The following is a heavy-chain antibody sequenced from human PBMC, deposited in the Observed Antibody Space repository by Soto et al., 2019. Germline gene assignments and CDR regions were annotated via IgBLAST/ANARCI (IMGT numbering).Heavy chain of an antibody. Sequence: GGSLRLSCAASGFTFSTYWMSWVRQAPGKGLEWVAIIKQDGSETYYVGSVKGRFTISRDNAQKSLYVQMNSLRVEDTAVYYCARGHKAGPSNTLLAFDLWGQGTMVTVSS. CDR2: IKQDGSET. V-gene: IGHV3-7*01. D-gene: IGHD2-2*01. CDR3: ARGHKAGPSNTLLAFDL. J-gene: IGHJ3*01. CDR1: GFTFSTYW.